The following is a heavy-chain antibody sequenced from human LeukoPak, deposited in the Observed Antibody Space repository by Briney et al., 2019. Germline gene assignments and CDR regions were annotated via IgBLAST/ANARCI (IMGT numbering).Heavy chain of an antibody. CDR2: IYYSGST. D-gene: IGHD2-2*01. CDR3: ARGDIVVVPAAPSGRGFWFDP. Sequence: SETLSLTCTVSGGSISSGGYYWSWIRQHPGKGLEWIGYIYYSGSTYYNPSLKSRVTISVDTSKNQFSLNLSSVTAADTAVYYCARGDIVVVPAAPSGRGFWFDPWGQGTLVTVSS. CDR1: GGSISSGGYY. J-gene: IGHJ5*02. V-gene: IGHV4-31*03.